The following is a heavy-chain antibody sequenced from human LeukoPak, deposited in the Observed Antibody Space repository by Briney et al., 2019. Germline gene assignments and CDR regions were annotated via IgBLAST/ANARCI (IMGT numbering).Heavy chain of an antibody. CDR1: GFTFSGYS. CDR2: ISGSGGST. J-gene: IGHJ4*02. CDR3: AKEDDYDILTASLDY. V-gene: IGHV3-23*01. D-gene: IGHD3-9*01. Sequence: PGGSLRLSCAASGFTFSGYSMSWVRQAPGKGLEWVSAISGSGGSTYYADSVKGRFTISRDTSKTTLYLQMNSLRAEDTAVYYCAKEDDYDILTASLDYWGQKTLVTASS.